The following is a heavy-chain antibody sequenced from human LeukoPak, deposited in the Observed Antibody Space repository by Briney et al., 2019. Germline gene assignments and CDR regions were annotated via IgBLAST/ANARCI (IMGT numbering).Heavy chain of an antibody. D-gene: IGHD6-19*01. CDR3: ARDRVEQWLVQGDWYFDL. J-gene: IGHJ2*01. Sequence: SETLSLTCAVSGGSISSGGYSWSWIRQPPGKGLEWIGYIYHSGSPYYNPSLKNRVTISEDRSKNQFSLKLSSVTAADTAVYYCARDRVEQWLVQGDWYFDLWGRGTLVTVSS. CDR2: IYHSGSP. V-gene: IGHV4-30-2*01. CDR1: GGSISSGGYS.